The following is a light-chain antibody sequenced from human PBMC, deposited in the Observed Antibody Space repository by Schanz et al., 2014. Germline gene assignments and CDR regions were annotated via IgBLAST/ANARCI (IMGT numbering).Light chain of an antibody. CDR3: SSYTSSSTLEVV. Sequence: QSALTQPASVSGSPGQSITISCTGTSSDVGGYNYVSWYQQHPGKAPKVMIYDVNKRPSGVPDRFSGSKSGNTASLTISGLQAEDEADYYCSSYTSSSTLEVVFGGGTKLTVL. CDR1: SSDVGGYNY. J-gene: IGLJ2*01. V-gene: IGLV2-14*01. CDR2: DVN.